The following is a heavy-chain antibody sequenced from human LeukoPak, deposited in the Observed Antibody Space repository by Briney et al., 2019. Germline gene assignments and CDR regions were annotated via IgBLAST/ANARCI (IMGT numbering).Heavy chain of an antibody. D-gene: IGHD4-17*01. Sequence: ASVKVSCKASGYTFTSYYMHWVRQAPGQGLEWMGIINPSGGSTSYAQKFQGRVTMTRDTSTSTVYMELSSLRSEDTAVYYCAKDRVASGDYARLFDYWGQGTLVTVSS. CDR2: INPSGGST. V-gene: IGHV1-46*01. CDR1: GYTFTSYY. CDR3: AKDRVASGDYARLFDY. J-gene: IGHJ4*02.